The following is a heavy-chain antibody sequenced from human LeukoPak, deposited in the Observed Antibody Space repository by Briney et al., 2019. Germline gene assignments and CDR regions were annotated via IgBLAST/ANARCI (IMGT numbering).Heavy chain of an antibody. CDR3: ATGRDGYMRSPNLIEN. J-gene: IGHJ4*02. CDR2: IYFSGTT. Sequence: SETLSLTCTVSGGSITSYYRNWMRQPPGKGLEWIGYIYFSGTTNYNPSLKSRVTISADTSKNQFSLKLSSVTAADTAVYYCATGRDGYMRSPNLIENWGQGTLATVS. V-gene: IGHV4-59*13. CDR1: GGSITSYY. D-gene: IGHD5-24*01.